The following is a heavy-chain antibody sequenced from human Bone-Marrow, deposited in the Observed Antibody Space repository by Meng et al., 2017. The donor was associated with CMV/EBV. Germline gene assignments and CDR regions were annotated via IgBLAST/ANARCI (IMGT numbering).Heavy chain of an antibody. V-gene: IGHV1-2*02. J-gene: IGHJ4*02. Sequence: SVKVPCKASGYTFTGYYMHRVRQAPGQWLESMGWIDPNSGGTNYAQKFQGRVTMTRNTSISTAYMELSRLRSDDTAVYYCAAGRRTTILVFWGQGTLVTVSS. CDR2: IDPNSGGT. CDR1: GYTFTGYY. D-gene: IGHD4-11*01. CDR3: AAGRRTTILVF.